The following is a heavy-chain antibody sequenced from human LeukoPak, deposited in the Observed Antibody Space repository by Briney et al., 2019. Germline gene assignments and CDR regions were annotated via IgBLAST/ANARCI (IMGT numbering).Heavy chain of an antibody. Sequence: GASVKVSCKASGYTFTSYAMHWVRQAPGQRLEWMGWINAGNGNTKYSQKFQGRVTITRDTSASTAYMELSSLRSEDTAVYYCARDGLWFGDLPGTDVWGQGTTVTVSS. CDR3: ARDGLWFGDLPGTDV. CDR2: INAGNGNT. D-gene: IGHD3-10*01. CDR1: GYTFTSYA. J-gene: IGHJ6*02. V-gene: IGHV1-3*01.